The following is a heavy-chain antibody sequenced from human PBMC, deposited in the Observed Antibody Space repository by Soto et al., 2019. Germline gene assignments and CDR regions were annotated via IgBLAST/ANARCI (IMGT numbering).Heavy chain of an antibody. CDR2: IVVGSGNT. Sequence: QMQLVQSGPEVKKPGTSVKVSCKASGFTFTSSAVQWVRQARGQRLEWIGWIVVGSGNTNYAQKFQERVTITWDMSTSTAYMELSSLRSEDTAVYYCAAPSGSYYGFDYWGQGTLVTVS. J-gene: IGHJ4*02. V-gene: IGHV1-58*01. D-gene: IGHD1-26*01. CDR1: GFTFTSSA. CDR3: AAPSGSYYGFDY.